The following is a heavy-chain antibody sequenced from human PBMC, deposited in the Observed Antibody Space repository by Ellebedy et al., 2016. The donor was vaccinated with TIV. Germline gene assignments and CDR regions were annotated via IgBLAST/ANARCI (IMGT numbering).Heavy chain of an antibody. Sequence: GESLKISCAASGFTFSSYSMNWVRQAPGKGLEWLSYITSSSSCLYYADSVKGRFTISRDNAKNSLSLQMDSLRAEDTAVHYCARAKNYYMDVWGKGTTVTVSS. CDR2: ITSSSSCL. CDR1: GFTFSSYS. V-gene: IGHV3-21*05. J-gene: IGHJ6*03. CDR3: ARAKNYYMDV.